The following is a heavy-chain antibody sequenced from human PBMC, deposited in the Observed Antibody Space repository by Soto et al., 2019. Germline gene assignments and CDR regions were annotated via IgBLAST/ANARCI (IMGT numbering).Heavy chain of an antibody. V-gene: IGHV1-8*01. D-gene: IGHD4-17*01. CDR1: GYTFTSYD. CDR3: ARGGMTTVTTSTWATLPKNDY. J-gene: IGHJ4*02. Sequence: QVQLVQSGAEVKKPGASVKVSCKASGYTFTSYDINWVRQATGQGLEWMGWMNPNSGNTGYAQKIQGRVTMTRNTSISTAYMELSSLRSEDTAVYYCARGGMTTVTTSTWATLPKNDYWGQGTLVTVSS. CDR2: MNPNSGNT.